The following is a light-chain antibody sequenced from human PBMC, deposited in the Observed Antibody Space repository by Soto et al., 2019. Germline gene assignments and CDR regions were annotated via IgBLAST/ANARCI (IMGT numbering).Light chain of an antibody. CDR1: SSNIGGNS. Sequence: QSVLTQPPSVSAAPGQKVTISCSGSSSNIGGNSVSWYQQLPGTAPKLLIYDDNKRPSGIPDRFSGCKSGTSATLGITGFHSGDEADYYCGSWDSSLSAYVFGTGTKVAV. J-gene: IGLJ1*01. CDR2: DDN. V-gene: IGLV1-51*01. CDR3: GSWDSSLSAYV.